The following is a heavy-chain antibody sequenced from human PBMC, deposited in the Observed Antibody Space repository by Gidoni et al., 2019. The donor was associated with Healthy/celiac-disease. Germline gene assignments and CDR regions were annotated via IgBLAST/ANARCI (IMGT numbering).Heavy chain of an antibody. J-gene: IGHJ3*02. V-gene: IGHV3-9*01. CDR3: AKDIFRDGRIGDAFDI. D-gene: IGHD3-16*01. CDR1: GFTFDDYA. CDR2: ISWNSGSI. Sequence: EVQLVESGGGLVQPGRSLRLSCAASGFTFDDYAMHWVRQAPGKGLEWVSGISWNSGSIGYADSVKGRFTISRDNAKNSLYLQMNSLRAEDTALYYCAKDIFRDGRIGDAFDIWGQGTMVTVSS.